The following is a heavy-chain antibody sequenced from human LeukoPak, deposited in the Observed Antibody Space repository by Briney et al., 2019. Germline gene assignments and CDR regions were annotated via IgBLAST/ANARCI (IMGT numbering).Heavy chain of an antibody. D-gene: IGHD4-11*01. CDR3: AKGDDYSNYFS. J-gene: IGHJ5*02. V-gene: IGHV3-23*01. Sequence: PGGSLRLSCEVSEFTFSSYVMNWVRQAPGQGLKWVSGISGSGGSTYYADSVKGRFTISRDNSKNTLYLQMNSLRAEDTAVYYCAKGDDYSNYFSWGQGTLVTVSS. CDR1: EFTFSSYV. CDR2: ISGSGGST.